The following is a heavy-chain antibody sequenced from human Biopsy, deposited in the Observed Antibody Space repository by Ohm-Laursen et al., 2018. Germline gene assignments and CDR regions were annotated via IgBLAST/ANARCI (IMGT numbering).Heavy chain of an antibody. CDR1: GGSISNNNYY. CDR3: ARDYDTSGYYYVS. D-gene: IGHD3-22*01. CDR2: IFYRGST. J-gene: IGHJ5*02. V-gene: IGHV4-39*01. Sequence: SDTLSLTCAVSGGSISNNNYYWGWIRQSPGKGLEWIGSIFYRGSTHYKPSFKSRVNISVDTSKNQFSLKLNSVTAADTAVYYCARDYDTSGYYYVSWGQGTLVTVSS.